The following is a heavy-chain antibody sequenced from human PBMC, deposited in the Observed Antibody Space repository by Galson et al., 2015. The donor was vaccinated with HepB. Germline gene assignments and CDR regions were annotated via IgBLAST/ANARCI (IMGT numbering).Heavy chain of an antibody. V-gene: IGHV1-24*01. CDR1: GYTLTELS. D-gene: IGHD3-22*01. Sequence: SVKVSCKVSGYTLTELSMHWVRQAPGKGLEWMGGFDPEDGETIYAQKFQGRVTMTEDTSTDTAYMELSSLRSEDTAVYYCATDYYDSSGYYSLYAFDIWGQGTMVTVSS. J-gene: IGHJ3*02. CDR3: ATDYYDSSGYYSLYAFDI. CDR2: FDPEDGET.